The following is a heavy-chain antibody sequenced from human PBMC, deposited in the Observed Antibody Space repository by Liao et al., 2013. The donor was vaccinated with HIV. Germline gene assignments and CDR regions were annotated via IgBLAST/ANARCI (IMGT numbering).Heavy chain of an antibody. Sequence: QVQLQESGSGLVKPSETLSLTCTVSGASISSYYWNWIRQPPGKGLEWIGYIYYSGSTNYNPSLKSRVTISVDTSKNQFSLKLSSVTAADTAVYYCARSGGSSLDIWGQGTMVTVSS. CDR2: IYYSGST. CDR3: ARSGGSSLDI. CDR1: GASISSYY. V-gene: IGHV4-59*01. D-gene: IGHD3-16*01. J-gene: IGHJ3*02.